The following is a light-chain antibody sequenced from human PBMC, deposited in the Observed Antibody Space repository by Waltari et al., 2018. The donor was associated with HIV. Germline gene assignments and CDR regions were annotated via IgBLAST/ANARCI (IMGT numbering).Light chain of an antibody. CDR1: QTISSY. CDR3: QQSYNNPRT. CDR2: VAS. V-gene: IGKV1-39*01. Sequence: DIQMTQSPSSLSASVGDRVTLTCRASQTISSYLNWYQQKPGQAPKLLMYVASSLQSGVPSRFSGSGSGTDVTLTISNLQPEDFATYYCQQSYNNPRTFGQGTKVEI. J-gene: IGKJ1*01.